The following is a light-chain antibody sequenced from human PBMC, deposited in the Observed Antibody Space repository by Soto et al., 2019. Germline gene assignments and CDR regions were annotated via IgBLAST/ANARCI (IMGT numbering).Light chain of an antibody. CDR1: QSISSW. CDR3: QQYNSYWS. V-gene: IGKV1-5*03. CDR2: KAS. J-gene: IGKJ1*01. Sequence: DIQMTQSPSTLSASVGDRVTITCRASQSISSWLAWYQQKPGKAPKLLIYKASSLESGVPSRFIGSGSGTEFTLTISSLQPDGFATYYCQQYNSYWSFGQGTKVEIK.